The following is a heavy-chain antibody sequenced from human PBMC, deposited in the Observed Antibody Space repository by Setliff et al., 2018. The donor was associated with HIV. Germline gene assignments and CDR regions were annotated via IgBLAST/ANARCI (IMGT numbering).Heavy chain of an antibody. J-gene: IGHJ4*02. Sequence: KPSETLSLTCTVSGGSISSYYWSWIRQPPGKGLEWIGYIYYSGSTNYNPSLKSRVTISVDTSKNQFSLKLSSVTAADTAVYYCARGYGDFDRWGQGTLVTVSS. CDR3: ARGYGDFDR. CDR2: IYYSGST. D-gene: IGHD4-17*01. V-gene: IGHV4-59*01. CDR1: GGSISSYY.